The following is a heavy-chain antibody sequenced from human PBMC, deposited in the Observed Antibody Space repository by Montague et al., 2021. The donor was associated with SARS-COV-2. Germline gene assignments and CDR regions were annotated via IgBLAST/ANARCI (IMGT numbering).Heavy chain of an antibody. J-gene: IGHJ4*02. V-gene: IGHV6-1*01. Sequence: CAISGDSVWSNTAAWNWIRQSPSGGLEWLGRTNYRSKWTGDYAPSVEGRISIDPDTSKNQFFLHLRSVTPEDTGVYYCVRDTGSAQAGFDAWGQGTLVTVSS. D-gene: IGHD4-17*01. CDR1: GDSVWSNTAA. CDR3: VRDTGSAQAGFDA. CDR2: TNYRSKWTG.